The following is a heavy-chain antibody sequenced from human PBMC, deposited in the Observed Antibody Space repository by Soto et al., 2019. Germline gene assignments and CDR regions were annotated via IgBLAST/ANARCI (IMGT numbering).Heavy chain of an antibody. Sequence: SETLSLTCAVSGGSISSGGYSWSWIRQPPGKGLEWIGYIYHSGSTYYNPSLKSRVTISVDRSKNQFSLKLSSVTAADTAVYYCARHVWSGYYYFDYWGQGTLVTVSS. V-gene: IGHV4-30-2*01. J-gene: IGHJ4*02. CDR2: IYHSGST. CDR1: GGSISSGGYS. D-gene: IGHD3-3*01. CDR3: ARHVWSGYYYFDY.